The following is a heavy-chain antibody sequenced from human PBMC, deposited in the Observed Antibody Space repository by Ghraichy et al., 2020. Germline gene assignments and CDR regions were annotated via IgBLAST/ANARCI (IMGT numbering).Heavy chain of an antibody. CDR1: GFTFSSYS. CDR2: ISSSSSYI. J-gene: IGHJ4*02. V-gene: IGHV3-21*01. CDR3: AREDCSGGSCYFDY. D-gene: IGHD2-15*01. Sequence: LSLTCAASGFTFSSYSMNWVRQAPGKGLEWVSSISSSSSYIYYADSVKGRFTISRDNAKNSLYLQMNSLRAEDTAVYYCAREDCSGGSCYFDYWGQGTLVTVSS.